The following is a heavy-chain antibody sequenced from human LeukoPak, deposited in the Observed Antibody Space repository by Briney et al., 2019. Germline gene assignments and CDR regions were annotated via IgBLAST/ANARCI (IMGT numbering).Heavy chain of an antibody. CDR3: ARETPYYYDSSGYWAFDI. D-gene: IGHD3-22*01. Sequence: PGGSLRLSCAASGFTFSSYSMNWVRQAPGKGLEWVSSISSSSSYIYYADSVKGRFTISRDNAKNSLYLQMNSLRAEDTAVYYCARETPYYYDSSGYWAFDIWGQGTMVTVSS. CDR2: ISSSSSYI. V-gene: IGHV3-21*01. J-gene: IGHJ3*02. CDR1: GFTFSSYS.